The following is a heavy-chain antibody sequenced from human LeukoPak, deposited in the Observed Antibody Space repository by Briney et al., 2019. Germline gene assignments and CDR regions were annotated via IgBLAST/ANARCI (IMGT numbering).Heavy chain of an antibody. V-gene: IGHV3-48*01. CDR3: AKEGHEWELSSFDY. J-gene: IGHJ4*02. CDR1: GFIFSNYD. Sequence: PGGSLRLSCTASGFIFSNYDMNWVRQAPGKGLEWLSFIHHSGGTIYYADSMKGRLSVSRDNGKNSLYLRMNSLRAEDTAVYYCAKEGHEWELSSFDYWGQGTLVTVSS. D-gene: IGHD1-26*01. CDR2: IHHSGGTI.